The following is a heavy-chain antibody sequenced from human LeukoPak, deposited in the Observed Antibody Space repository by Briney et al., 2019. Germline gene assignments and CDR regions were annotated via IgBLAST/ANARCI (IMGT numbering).Heavy chain of an antibody. CDR3: ARFRLSYYDILTGWRGGEAFDI. CDR1: GYTFTSYG. V-gene: IGHV1-18*01. Sequence: ASVKVSCKASGYTFTSYGISWVRQAPGQGLEWMGWISAYNGNTNYAQKLQGRVTMTTDTSTSTAYMELRSLRSDDTAVYYCARFRLSYYDILTGWRGGEAFDIWGQGTMVTVSS. D-gene: IGHD3-9*01. J-gene: IGHJ3*02. CDR2: ISAYNGNT.